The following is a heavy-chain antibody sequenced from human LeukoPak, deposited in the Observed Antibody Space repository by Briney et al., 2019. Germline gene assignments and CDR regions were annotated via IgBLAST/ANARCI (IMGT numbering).Heavy chain of an antibody. J-gene: IGHJ4*02. CDR1: GYSFTTYW. CDR2: IYPGDSDT. V-gene: IGHV5-51*01. Sequence: GESLKISCKASGYSFTTYWIGWVRQMPGKGLEWMGIIYPGDSDTRYSPSFQGQVAISADKSINTAYLQWSSLKASDTAMYYCARPDRAAADPFDYWGQGTLVTVSS. D-gene: IGHD6-25*01. CDR3: ARPDRAAADPFDY.